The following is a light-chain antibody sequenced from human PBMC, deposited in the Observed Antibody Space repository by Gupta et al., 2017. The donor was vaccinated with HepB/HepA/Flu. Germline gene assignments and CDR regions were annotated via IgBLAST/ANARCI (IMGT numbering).Light chain of an antibody. CDR2: DAS. V-gene: IGKV3-11*01. CDR1: QSVGSY. J-gene: IGKJ1*01. Sequence: EIMLTQSPATLSLSPGEIATLSCRASQSVGSYLAWYQQKPGQPPRLLISDASDRATGIPARFSGSGSGTDFTLTISGLEPEDFAVYFCLLRSNWPRRTFGQGTKVEIK. CDR3: LLRSNWPRRT.